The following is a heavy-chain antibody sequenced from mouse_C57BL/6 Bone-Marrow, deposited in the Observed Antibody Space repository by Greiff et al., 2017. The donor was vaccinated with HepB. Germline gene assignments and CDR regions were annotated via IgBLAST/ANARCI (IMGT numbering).Heavy chain of an antibody. CDR3: AKRWLLPLYAMDY. Sequence: QVQLQQPGAELVKPGASVKLSCKASGYTFTSYWMHWVKQRPGQGLEWIGMIHPNSGSTNYNEKFKSKATLTVDKSSSTAYMQLSSLTSEDSAVYYCAKRWLLPLYAMDYGGQGNSVTVSS. D-gene: IGHD2-3*01. CDR2: IHPNSGST. J-gene: IGHJ4*01. CDR1: GYTFTSYW. V-gene: IGHV1-64*01.